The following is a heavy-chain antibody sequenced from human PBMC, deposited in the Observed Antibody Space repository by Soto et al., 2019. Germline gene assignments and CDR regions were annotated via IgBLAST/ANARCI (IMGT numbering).Heavy chain of an antibody. CDR3: AGALRYGWYFDL. D-gene: IGHD3-9*01. J-gene: IGHJ2*01. Sequence: QVQLVQSGAEEKKPGASVKVSCKASGYTFTSYAMHWVRQAPGQRLEWMGWINAGNGNTKYSQKFQGRVTITRDTSASTAYMELSSLRSEDTAVYYCAGALRYGWYFDLWGRGTLVTVSS. V-gene: IGHV1-3*05. CDR1: GYTFTSYA. CDR2: INAGNGNT.